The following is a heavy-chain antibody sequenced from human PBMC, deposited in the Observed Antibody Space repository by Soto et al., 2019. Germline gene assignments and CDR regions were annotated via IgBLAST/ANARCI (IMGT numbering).Heavy chain of an antibody. D-gene: IGHD2-15*01. Sequence: GGSLRLSCAASGFIFNEYGVHWVLQAPGKGLEWVAVIWYDGSNKYYADSVKGRFTFSRDNSKNTMSLQMNSLRVEDTAVYYCARWGCSGSNCNLNQRSFDLWGQGT. V-gene: IGHV3-33*03. CDR3: ARWGCSGSNCNLNQRSFDL. CDR1: GFIFNEYG. J-gene: IGHJ4*02. CDR2: IWYDGSNK.